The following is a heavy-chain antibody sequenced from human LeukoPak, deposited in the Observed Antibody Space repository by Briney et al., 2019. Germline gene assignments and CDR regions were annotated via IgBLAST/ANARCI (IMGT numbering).Heavy chain of an antibody. V-gene: IGHV4-59*01. CDR2: IYYSGST. D-gene: IGHD3-9*01. CDR3: ARARSPYDILTGYWDY. CDR1: GGSISSYY. Sequence: SETLSLTCTVSGGSISSYYWSWIRQPPGKGLEWIGYIYYSGSTNYNPSLKSRVTISVDTSKNQFSLRLSSVTAADTAVYYCARARSPYDILTGYWDYWGQGTLVTVSS. J-gene: IGHJ4*02.